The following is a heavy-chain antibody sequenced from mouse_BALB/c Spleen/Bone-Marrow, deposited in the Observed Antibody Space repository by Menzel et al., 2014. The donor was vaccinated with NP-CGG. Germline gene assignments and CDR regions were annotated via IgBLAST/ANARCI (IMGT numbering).Heavy chain of an antibody. CDR2: ITPSNGDT. CDR1: GYTFTSYY. J-gene: IGHJ3*01. CDR3: SREGAY. Sequence: QVQLQQSGAELVKPGASVKLSCKASGYTFTSYYMYWVKQRPGQGLEWIGEITPSNGDTNFNEKFKSKATPTVDKSSSIAYMQLSSLTSEDSAVYYCSREGAYWGQGTLVTVSA. V-gene: IGHV1S81*02.